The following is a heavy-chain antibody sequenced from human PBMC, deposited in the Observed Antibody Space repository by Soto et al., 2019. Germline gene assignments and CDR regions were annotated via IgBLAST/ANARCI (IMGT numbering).Heavy chain of an antibody. CDR3: AREGDMGSSAFDC. CDR2: VSSDGSFT. Sequence: EVHLVESGGGLVQPGGSLRLSCAASGFTFSKYWMHWVRQAPGKGLVWVARVSSDGSFTYYADSVKGRFTISRDNAQNTLYLQRSTLRPDDTAVYYCAREGDMGSSAFDCWGQGTLVTVSS. V-gene: IGHV3-74*01. CDR1: GFTFSKYW. D-gene: IGHD3-10*01. J-gene: IGHJ4*02.